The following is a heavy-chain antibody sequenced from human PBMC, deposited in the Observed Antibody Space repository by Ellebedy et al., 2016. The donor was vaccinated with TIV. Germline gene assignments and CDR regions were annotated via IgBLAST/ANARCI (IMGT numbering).Heavy chain of an antibody. CDR3: ARLPHGSVIGYFDY. V-gene: IGHV4-59*01. D-gene: IGHD2-2*03. CDR2: MDYRWHM. J-gene: IGHJ4*02. CDR1: GGSISSDF. Sequence: MPSETLSLTCTVSGGSISSDFWGWFRQPPGEGLEWIGYMDYRWHMNHNPSLKRRVTISLDTSKNQVALKLTSVTAADTAVYYCARLPHGSVIGYFDYWGQGTLVTVSS.